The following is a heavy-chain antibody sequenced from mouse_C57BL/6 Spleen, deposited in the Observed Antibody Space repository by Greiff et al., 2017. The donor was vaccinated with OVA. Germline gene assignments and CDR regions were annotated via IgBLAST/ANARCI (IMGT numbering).Heavy chain of an antibody. CDR2: IDPNRGGT. CDR3: ARLNGGYYGYEGYFEV. D-gene: IGHD2-2*01. Sequence: QVQLQQPGAELVKPGASVKLSCKASGYTFTSYWMHWVKQRPGRGLEWIGRIDPNRGGTKYNEKFKSKATLTVDKPSSTAYLQLSSLPSEDSAVLYWARLNGGYYGYEGYFEVWGTGTTGTVPS. V-gene: IGHV1-72*01. J-gene: IGHJ1*03. CDR1: GYTFTSYW.